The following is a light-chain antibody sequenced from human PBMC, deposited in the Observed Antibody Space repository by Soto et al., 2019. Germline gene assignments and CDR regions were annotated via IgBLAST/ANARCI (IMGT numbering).Light chain of an antibody. V-gene: IGKV3D-20*02. CDR2: GAS. CDR3: QQRSNWPIT. CDR1: QSVSSSY. Sequence: EIVLTQSPGTLSLSPGERATLSCRASQSVSSSYLAWYQQKPGQAPRLLIYGASSRATGIPDRFSGSGSGTDFTLTIIRLEPEDFAVYHCQQRSNWPITFGQGTRLEI. J-gene: IGKJ5*01.